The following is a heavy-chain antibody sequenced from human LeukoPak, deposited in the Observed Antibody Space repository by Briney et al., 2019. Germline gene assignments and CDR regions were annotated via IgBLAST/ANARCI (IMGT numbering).Heavy chain of an antibody. CDR1: GFTFSSYA. D-gene: IGHD3-3*01. CDR3: AKALADLPYDFWSRYSQPTRLDY. J-gene: IGHJ4*02. Sequence: PWGSLRLSCAASGFTFSSYAMSWVRQAPGKGLEWVSAISGSGGSTEYADSVKGRFTISRDNSKNTLYLQMNSLRAEDTAVYYCAKALADLPYDFWSRYSQPTRLDYWGQGTLVTVSS. CDR2: ISGSGGST. V-gene: IGHV3-23*01.